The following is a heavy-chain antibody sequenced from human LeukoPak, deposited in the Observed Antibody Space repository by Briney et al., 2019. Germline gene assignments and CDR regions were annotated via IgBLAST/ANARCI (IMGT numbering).Heavy chain of an antibody. CDR1: GYTFTGYY. V-gene: IGHV1-2*02. J-gene: IGHJ4*02. CDR2: INPNSGGT. Sequence: ASVKVSCKASGYTFTGYYMHWVRQAPGQGLEWMGWINPNSGGTNYAQKFQGRVTMTRDTSISTAYMELSRLGSDDTAVYYCARFYDSSGYYTFDYWGQGTLVTVSS. CDR3: ARFYDSSGYYTFDY. D-gene: IGHD3-22*01.